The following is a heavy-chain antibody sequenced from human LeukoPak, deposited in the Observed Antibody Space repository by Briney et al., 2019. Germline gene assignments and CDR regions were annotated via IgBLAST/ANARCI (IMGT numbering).Heavy chain of an antibody. CDR2: ISYEGRTT. Sequence: GRSLRLSCAGAGFTFSNYGMHWVRQAPGKGLEWVAVISYEGRTTYYADSVKGRFTISRDNSKNTLYLQMNGLRAEDTAVYYCATRTSGAFDFWGQGTMVIVS. V-gene: IGHV3-30*03. CDR1: GFTFSNYG. J-gene: IGHJ3*01. CDR3: ATRTSGAFDF.